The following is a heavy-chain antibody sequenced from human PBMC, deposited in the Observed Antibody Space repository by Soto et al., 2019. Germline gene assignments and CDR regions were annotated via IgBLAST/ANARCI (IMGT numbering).Heavy chain of an antibody. Sequence: EVQLVESGGGLVQPGGSLRLSCAASGFTFSTYWMHWVRQAPGKGLVWVSRINSDGSTTNYADSVKGRFIISRDNAKNTLYMQMNSLRGEDTAVYYCARDAYYDLGVWGQGTTVTVSS. CDR2: INSDGSTT. V-gene: IGHV3-74*01. CDR3: ARDAYYDLGV. CDR1: GFTFSTYW. J-gene: IGHJ6*02.